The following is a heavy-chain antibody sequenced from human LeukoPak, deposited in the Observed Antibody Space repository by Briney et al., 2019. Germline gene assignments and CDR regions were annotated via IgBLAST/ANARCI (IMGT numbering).Heavy chain of an antibody. CDR2: ISAYNGNT. D-gene: IGHD3-22*01. V-gene: IGHV1-18*04. Sequence: GASVKVSCKASGYTFTGYYMHWVRQAPGQGLEWMGWISAYNGNTNYAQKLQGRVTMTTDTSTSTAYMELRSLRSDDTAVYYCARALSDYDSSGYYDYWGQGTLVTVSS. CDR3: ARALSDYDSSGYYDY. J-gene: IGHJ4*02. CDR1: GYTFTGYY.